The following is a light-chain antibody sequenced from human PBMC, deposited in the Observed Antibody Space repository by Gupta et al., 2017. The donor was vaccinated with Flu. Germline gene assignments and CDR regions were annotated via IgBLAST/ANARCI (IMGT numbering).Light chain of an antibody. V-gene: IGKV1D-8*01. Sequence: VIWMTQSPSLLSVSTGDKVTINCRVRQNVRSYLGWYQQSPGKAPRLLIYGVSTLQPGVPSRFSGGGSGTEFTLTISRLQSGDFTTYYCQQYYKFPWTFGQGTKVDIK. CDR3: QQYYKFPWT. J-gene: IGKJ1*01. CDR1: QNVRSY. CDR2: GVS.